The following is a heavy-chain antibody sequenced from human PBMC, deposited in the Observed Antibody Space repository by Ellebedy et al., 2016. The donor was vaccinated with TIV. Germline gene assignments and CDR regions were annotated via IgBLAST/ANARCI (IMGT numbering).Heavy chain of an antibody. Sequence: ASVKVSXXASGYTFTSYDINWVRQATGQGLEWMGWMNPNSGNTGYAQKFQGRVTMTRNTSISTAYMELSSLRSEDTAVYYCARSPTTVTTFVDYWGQGTLVTVSS. CDR1: GYTFTSYD. CDR3: ARSPTTVTTFVDY. D-gene: IGHD4-17*01. V-gene: IGHV1-8*01. J-gene: IGHJ4*02. CDR2: MNPNSGNT.